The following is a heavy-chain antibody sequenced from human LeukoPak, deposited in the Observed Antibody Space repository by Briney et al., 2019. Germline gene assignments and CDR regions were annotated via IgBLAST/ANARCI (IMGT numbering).Heavy chain of an antibody. CDR2: IYYSGST. CDR3: ARDLELRGGFDY. D-gene: IGHD1-7*01. CDR1: GGSFSGYY. Sequence: KPSETLSLTCAVYGGSFSGYYWSWIRQPPGKGLEWIGYIYYSGSTNYNPSLKSRVTISVDTSKNQFSLKLSSVTAADTAVYYCARDLELRGGFDYWGQGTLVTVSS. V-gene: IGHV4-59*01. J-gene: IGHJ4*02.